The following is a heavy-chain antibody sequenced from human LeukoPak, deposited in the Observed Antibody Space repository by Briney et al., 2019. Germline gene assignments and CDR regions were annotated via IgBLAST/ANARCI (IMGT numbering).Heavy chain of an antibody. CDR1: GGSFSGYY. D-gene: IGHD3-3*01. CDR2: INHSGST. J-gene: IGHJ6*02. Sequence: PSETLSLTCAVYGGSFSGYYWSWIRQPPGKGLEWIGEINHSGSTNYNPSLKSRVTISVDTSKNQFSLKLSSVTAADTAVYYCASDFWSGYSSGMDVWGQGTTVTVSS. CDR3: ASDFWSGYSSGMDV. V-gene: IGHV4-34*01.